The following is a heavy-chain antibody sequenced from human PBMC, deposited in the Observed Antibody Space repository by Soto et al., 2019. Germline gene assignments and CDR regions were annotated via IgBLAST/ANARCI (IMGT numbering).Heavy chain of an antibody. CDR3: AREYCGGDCYSYYYGMDV. CDR2: IYYSGST. D-gene: IGHD2-21*02. Sequence: QVQLQESGPGLVKPSETLSLTCTVSGGSVSSGSYYWSWIRQPPGSGLEWIGYIYYSGSTNYNPSLKSRVTISVDTSKNEFSLKLSSVTAADTAVYYCAREYCGGDCYSYYYGMDVWGQGTTVTVSS. CDR1: GGSVSSGSYY. V-gene: IGHV4-61*01. J-gene: IGHJ6*02.